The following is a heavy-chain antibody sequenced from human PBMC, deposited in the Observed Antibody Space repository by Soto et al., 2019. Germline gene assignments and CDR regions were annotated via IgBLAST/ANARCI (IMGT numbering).Heavy chain of an antibody. Sequence: SETLSVTCTGCGGSISRYYCISSRQRPGKGLEWIGYIYYSGSTTYNPSLKSRVTISVDTSKNQFSLKLSSVTAADTAVYYCARHANWGQHDYRGQRTLVPVSS. J-gene: IGHJ4*02. CDR3: ARHANWGQHDY. CDR2: IYYSGST. V-gene: IGHV4-59*08. D-gene: IGHD7-27*01. CDR1: GGSISRYY.